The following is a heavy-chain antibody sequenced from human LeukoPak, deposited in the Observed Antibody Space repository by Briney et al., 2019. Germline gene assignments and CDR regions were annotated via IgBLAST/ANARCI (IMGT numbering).Heavy chain of an antibody. CDR3: ARLLRYFDWSESLYFDY. CDR1: GFTFSSYW. J-gene: IGHJ4*02. Sequence: PGGSLRLSCAASGFTFSSYWMSWVRQAPGKGLEWVANIKQDGSEKYYVDSVKGRFTISRDNAKNSLYLQMNSLRAEDTAVYYCARLLRYFDWSESLYFDYWGQGTLVTVSS. CDR2: IKQDGSEK. V-gene: IGHV3-7*01. D-gene: IGHD3-9*01.